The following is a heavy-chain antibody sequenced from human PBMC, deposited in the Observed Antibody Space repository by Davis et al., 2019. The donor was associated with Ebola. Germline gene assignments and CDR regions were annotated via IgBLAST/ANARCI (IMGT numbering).Heavy chain of an antibody. V-gene: IGHV4-39*07. CDR2: INHSGST. J-gene: IGHJ6*02. CDR1: GGSIISSSSY. D-gene: IGHD4-11*01. CDR3: ARSFKWGLQTTYYYYGMDV. Sequence: MPSETLSLTCTVSGGSIISSSSYWGWIRQPPGKGLEWIGEINHSGSTNYNPSLKSRVTISVDTSKNQFSLKLSSVTAADTAVYYCARSFKWGLQTTYYYYGMDVWGQGTTVTVSS.